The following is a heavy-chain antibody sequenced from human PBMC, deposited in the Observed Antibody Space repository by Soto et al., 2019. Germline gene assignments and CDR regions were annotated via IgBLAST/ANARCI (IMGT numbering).Heavy chain of an antibody. J-gene: IGHJ3*02. CDR1: GFTFSSYG. CDR2: IWYDGSNK. D-gene: IGHD3-10*01. V-gene: IGHV3-33*01. Sequence: PGGSLRLSCAASGFTFSSYGMHWVRQAPGKGLEWVAVIWYDGSNKYYADSVKGRFTISRDNSKNTLYLQMNSLRAEDTAVYYCARGHGEPGDAFDIWGQGTMVT. CDR3: ARGHGEPGDAFDI.